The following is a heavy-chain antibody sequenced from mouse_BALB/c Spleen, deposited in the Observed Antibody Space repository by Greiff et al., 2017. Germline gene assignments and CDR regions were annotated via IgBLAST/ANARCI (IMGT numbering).Heavy chain of an antibody. J-gene: IGHJ1*01. D-gene: IGHD4-1*01. CDR3: ARLPLTYWYFDV. Sequence: EVMLVESGGGLVKPGGSLKLSCAASGFAFSSYDMSWVRQTPEKRLEWVAYISSGGGSTYYPDTVKGRFTISRDNAKNTLYLQMSSLKSEDTAMYYCARLPLTYWYFDVWGAGTTVTVSS. V-gene: IGHV5-12-1*01. CDR1: GFAFSSYD. CDR2: ISSGGGST.